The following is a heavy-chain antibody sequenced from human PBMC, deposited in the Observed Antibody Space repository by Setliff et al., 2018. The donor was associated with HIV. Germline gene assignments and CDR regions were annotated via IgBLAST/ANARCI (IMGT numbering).Heavy chain of an antibody. CDR1: GFTFDAHC. CDR3: VRDVAATNMIRGILTHYYYMDV. V-gene: IGHV3-72*01. CDR2: SKNKANRYAT. D-gene: IGHD3-10*01. Sequence: PGESLKISCTTSGFTFDAHCMDWVRQAPGKGLEWVARSKNKANRYATQYAASVKGRFTVSRDGSENSLYLQMNNLKSEDTAVYYCVRDVAATNMIRGILTHYYYMDVWGKGTTVTVSS. J-gene: IGHJ6*03.